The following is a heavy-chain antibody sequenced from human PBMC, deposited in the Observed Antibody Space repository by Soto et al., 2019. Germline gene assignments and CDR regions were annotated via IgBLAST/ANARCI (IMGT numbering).Heavy chain of an antibody. CDR1: GFTFSSYE. Sequence: EVQLVESGGGLVQPGGSLRLSCAASGFTFSSYEMNWVRQAPGKGLEWVSYISSSGSTIYYADSVKGRFTISRDNAKNSLYLQMTSLRAEDTAVYYCARVGSLWFGELLSEGMDVWGQGTTVTVSS. CDR3: ARVGSLWFGELLSEGMDV. D-gene: IGHD3-10*01. CDR2: ISSSGSTI. J-gene: IGHJ6*02. V-gene: IGHV3-48*03.